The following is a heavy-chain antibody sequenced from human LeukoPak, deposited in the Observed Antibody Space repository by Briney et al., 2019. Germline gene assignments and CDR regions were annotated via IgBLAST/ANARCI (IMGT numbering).Heavy chain of an antibody. CDR1: GGSISSYY. V-gene: IGHV4-59*08. J-gene: IGHJ3*02. CDR3: ARQAGSFAFDI. CDR2: IYYSGST. D-gene: IGHD1-26*01. Sequence: SETLSLTCTVSGGSISSYYWRWIRQPPGKGLEWIGYIYYSGSTNYNPSLKSRVTISVDTSKNQFSLKLSSVTAADTAVYYCARQAGSFAFDIWGQGTMVTVSS.